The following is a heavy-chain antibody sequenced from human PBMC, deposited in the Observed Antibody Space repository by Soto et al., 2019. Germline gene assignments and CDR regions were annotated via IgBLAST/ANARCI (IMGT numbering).Heavy chain of an antibody. J-gene: IGHJ4*02. CDR3: AKVASSPQTRDFDY. Sequence: EVQLVESGGGLVQPGGSLRLSCAASGFTFSDHYIDWVRQAPGKGLEWVGRSRDKANSYTTEYAASVKGRFTISRDDSKNSLYLQMNSLKTEDTAVYYCAKVASSPQTRDFDYCGQGTLVTVSS. V-gene: IGHV3-72*01. CDR1: GFTFSDHY. CDR2: SRDKANSYTT. D-gene: IGHD6-13*01.